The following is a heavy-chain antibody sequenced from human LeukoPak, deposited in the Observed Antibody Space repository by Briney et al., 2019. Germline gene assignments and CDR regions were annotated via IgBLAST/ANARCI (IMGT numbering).Heavy chain of an antibody. CDR2: TYYRFKYYY. Sequence: SQTLSLTCAISGDSVSSNSATWNWIRQSPSRGLEWLGRTYYRFKYYYDYAVSVKSRITINPDSSKNQFSLQLNSVTLEDTAVYYCARSGRVATIPHNWFDPWGQGTLVTVSS. CDR3: ARSGRVATIPHNWFDP. D-gene: IGHD5-12*01. J-gene: IGHJ5*02. CDR1: GDSVSSNSAT. V-gene: IGHV6-1*01.